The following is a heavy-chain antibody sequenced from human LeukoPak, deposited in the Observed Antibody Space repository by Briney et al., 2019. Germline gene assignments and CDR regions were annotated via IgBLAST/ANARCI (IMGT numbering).Heavy chain of an antibody. CDR2: ISSSGSNI. V-gene: IGHV3-48*03. J-gene: IGHJ6*04. CDR1: GFTFSSYE. Sequence: PGGSLRLSCAASGFTFSSYEMNWVRQARGKGGEWVSYISSSGSNIYYADSVKGRFTISRENAKNSVYVQMNSLRAEDTAVYYCAELGITMIGGVWGKGTTVTIPS. D-gene: IGHD3-10*02. CDR3: AELGITMIGGV.